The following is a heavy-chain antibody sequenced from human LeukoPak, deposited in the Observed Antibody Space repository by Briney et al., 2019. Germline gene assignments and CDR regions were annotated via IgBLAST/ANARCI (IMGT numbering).Heavy chain of an antibody. CDR3: AKFRSGSYYTDYFDY. CDR1: GFTFSSYA. D-gene: IGHD1-26*01. J-gene: IGHJ4*02. V-gene: IGHV3-23*01. Sequence: GGSLRLSRAASGFTFSSYAMTWVRQAPGKGLEWVSVICGSGGSAHYTDTVKCRFTISRDNSNNTLYLQRNSLRVEDTAVYYGAKFRSGSYYTDYFDYWGQGSLVTVSS. CDR2: ICGSGGSA.